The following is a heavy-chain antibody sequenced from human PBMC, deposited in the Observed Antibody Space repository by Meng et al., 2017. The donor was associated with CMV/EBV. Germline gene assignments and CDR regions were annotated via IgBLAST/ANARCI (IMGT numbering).Heavy chain of an antibody. J-gene: IGHJ6*02. CDR3: TRLGEGCSSTSCFPFHGMDV. Sequence: GGSLRLSCEASGFTSSGSAMHWVRQASGKGLGWVGRIRSKANSYATAYAASVKGRFTISRDDSKNTAYLQMNSLKTEDTAVYYCTRLGEGCSSTSCFPFHGMDVWGQGTTVTVSS. D-gene: IGHD2-2*01. V-gene: IGHV3-73*01. CDR1: GFTSSGSA. CDR2: IRSKANSYAT.